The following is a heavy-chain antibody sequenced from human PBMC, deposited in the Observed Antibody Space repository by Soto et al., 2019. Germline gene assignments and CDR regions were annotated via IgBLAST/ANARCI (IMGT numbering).Heavy chain of an antibody. J-gene: IGHJ6*03. CDR1: GGSISSSSYY. V-gene: IGHV4-39*01. D-gene: IGHD6-13*01. CDR2: IYYSGST. CDR3: ASYGASSSWYAGLGYYYIDV. Sequence: SETLSLTCTVSGGSISSSSYYWGWIRQPPGKGLEWIGSIYYSGSTYYNPSLKSRVTISVDTSKNQFSLKLSSVTAADTAVYYCASYGASSSWYAGLGYYYIDVWGKGTTVTVSS.